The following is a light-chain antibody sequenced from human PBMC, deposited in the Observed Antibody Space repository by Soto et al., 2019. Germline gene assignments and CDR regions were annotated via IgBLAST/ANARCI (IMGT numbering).Light chain of an antibody. J-gene: IGLJ3*02. V-gene: IGLV2-8*01. CDR3: SSHAGIINVV. CDR1: SSDVGGYTY. Sequence: QSALTQPASVSGSPRQSITISCTGASSDVGGYTYVSWYQQHPGKAPKLIIYEVTKRPSGVPDRFSGSKSGNTASLTVSGLQAEDEADYYCSSHAGIINVVFGGGTKVTVL. CDR2: EVT.